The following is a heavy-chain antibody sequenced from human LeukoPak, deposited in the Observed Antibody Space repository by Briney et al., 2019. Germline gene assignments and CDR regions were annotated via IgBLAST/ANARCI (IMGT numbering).Heavy chain of an antibody. Sequence: PGGTLRLSCAASRFTFSSYGMSWVSQAPGKGLEWVSGISSSGGSTYYADSVKGRFTISRDNSRNTLYLQMNSLRAEDTAIYYCARVRYFESTGTLDYWGQGTLVTVSS. V-gene: IGHV3-23*01. D-gene: IGHD2-8*02. CDR2: ISSSGGST. CDR3: ARVRYFESTGTLDY. CDR1: RFTFSSYG. J-gene: IGHJ4*02.